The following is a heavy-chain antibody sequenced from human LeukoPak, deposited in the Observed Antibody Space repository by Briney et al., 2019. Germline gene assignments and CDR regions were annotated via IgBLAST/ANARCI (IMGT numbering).Heavy chain of an antibody. D-gene: IGHD3-10*01. J-gene: IGHJ4*02. CDR3: ARHRGSGSYYRGYYFDY. CDR2: IYPGDSDT. CDR1: GYSFTSYW. Sequence: GESLKISCKGSGYSFTSYWIGWVRQMPGKGLEWMGIIYPGDSDTRYSPSFQGQVTISADKSISTAYLQWSSLKASDTAMYYCARHRGSGSYYRGYYFDYWGQGTLVTVSS. V-gene: IGHV5-51*01.